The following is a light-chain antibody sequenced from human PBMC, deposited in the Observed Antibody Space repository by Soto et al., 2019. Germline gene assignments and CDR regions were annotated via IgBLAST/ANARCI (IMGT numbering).Light chain of an antibody. V-gene: IGKV3-11*01. CDR2: DAS. J-gene: IGKJ4*01. CDR3: QQRSNWPLT. Sequence: EIVLTQSPATLSLSPGERATLSCRASQSVSSYLAWYQQKPGQAPRLLIYDASNRATGIPARFSGSGSGTDFTLSIRSVDPEDFADYCCQQRSNWPLTFGGGTKVEIK. CDR1: QSVSSY.